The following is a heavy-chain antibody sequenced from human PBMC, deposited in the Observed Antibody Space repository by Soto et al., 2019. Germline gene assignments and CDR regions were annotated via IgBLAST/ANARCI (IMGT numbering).Heavy chain of an antibody. CDR3: ARGPSGIGSYHDY. Sequence: ASVKVSCKASGGTFSSYTISWVRQAPGQGLEWMGRIIPILGIANYAQKFQGRVTITADKSTSTAYMELSSLRSEDTAMYYCARGPSGIGSYHDYWGQGTLVTVSS. D-gene: IGHD2-15*01. CDR2: IIPILGIA. V-gene: IGHV1-69*02. J-gene: IGHJ4*02. CDR1: GGTFSSYT.